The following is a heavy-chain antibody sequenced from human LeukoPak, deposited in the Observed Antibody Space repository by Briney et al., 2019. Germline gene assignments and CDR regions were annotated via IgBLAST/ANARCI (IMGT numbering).Heavy chain of an antibody. J-gene: IGHJ3*02. V-gene: IGHV3-23*01. CDR3: AKGFYYGSGSHLNAFDI. D-gene: IGHD3-10*01. CDR2: ISGSGTRT. Sequence: GGSLRLSCAASGFTVSSDDVSWVRQAPGKGLEGVSGISGSGTRTYYADSVKGRFTISRDNSKITLYLQMNSLRAEATAVYYCAKGFYYGSGSHLNAFDIWGQGTMVTVSS. CDR1: GFTVSSDD.